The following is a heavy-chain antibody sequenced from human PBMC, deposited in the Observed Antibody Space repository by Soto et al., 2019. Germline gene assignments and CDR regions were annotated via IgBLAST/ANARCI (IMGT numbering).Heavy chain of an antibody. CDR1: GFTFSSYA. V-gene: IGHV3-23*01. Sequence: GGSLRLSCSVSGFTFSSYAMGWVRQAPGKGLEWVSVISSRGGSVYYADSVKGRFTVSRDNSLNVLFLRMNKLRVEDTAVYYCAKMGISTTSSFDNWGQGILVTVSS. CDR2: ISSRGGSV. CDR3: AKMGISTTSSFDN. D-gene: IGHD1-26*01. J-gene: IGHJ4*02.